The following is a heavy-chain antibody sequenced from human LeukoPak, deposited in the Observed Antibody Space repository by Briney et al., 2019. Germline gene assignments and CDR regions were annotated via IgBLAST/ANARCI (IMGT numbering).Heavy chain of an antibody. V-gene: IGHV3-23*01. CDR1: GFTFSSYA. CDR2: ISGSGGST. J-gene: IGHJ4*02. Sequence: PGGSLRLSCAASGFTFSSYAMSWVRQAPGKGLEWVSAISGSGGSTYYADSVKGRFTISRDNSKNTLYLQMNSLRAEDTAVYYCAMDIVATITQGHDYWGQGTLVTVSS. D-gene: IGHD5-12*01. CDR3: AMDIVATITQGHDY.